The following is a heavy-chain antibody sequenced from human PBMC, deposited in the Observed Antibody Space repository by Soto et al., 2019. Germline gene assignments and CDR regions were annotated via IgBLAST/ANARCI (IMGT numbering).Heavy chain of an antibody. J-gene: IGHJ5*02. CDR3: ARDRQQWLTSSLDP. CDR1: GFNFRTYG. CDR2: IFYDGISK. V-gene: IGHV3-30*03. D-gene: IGHD6-19*01. Sequence: PWGSLRLSCVASGFNFRTYGMHWFRHSPGKGLEWVANIFYDGISKYYADAVRGRFSVTRDNSKNTLDLQMTSLKEEDTAVYYCARDRQQWLTSSLDPWGQGTLVTVSS.